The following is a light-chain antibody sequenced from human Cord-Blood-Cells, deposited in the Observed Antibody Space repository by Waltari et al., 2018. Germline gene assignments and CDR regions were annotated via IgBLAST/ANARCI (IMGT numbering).Light chain of an antibody. Sequence: QSALTQPASVSGSPGQSITISCTGTSSDVGGYNYVSWYQQHPGKAPKLMIYDVSNRPSGCSKRCSVSKSGNTASLTISGLQAEDEADYYCSSYTSSSTLVFGGGTKLTVL. CDR3: SSYTSSSTLV. J-gene: IGLJ3*02. CDR1: SSDVGGYNY. V-gene: IGLV2-14*03. CDR2: DVS.